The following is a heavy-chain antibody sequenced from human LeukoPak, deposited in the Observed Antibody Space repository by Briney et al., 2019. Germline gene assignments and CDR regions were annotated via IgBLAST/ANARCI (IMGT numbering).Heavy chain of an antibody. J-gene: IGHJ5*02. Sequence: GASVKVSCKASGYTFTSYGISWVRQAPGQGLGWMGWISAYNGNTNYAQKLQGRVTMTTDTSTSTAYMELRSLRSDDTAVYYCAGQLLSFSMNWFDPWGQGTLVTVSS. CDR1: GYTFTSYG. V-gene: IGHV1-18*01. CDR2: ISAYNGNT. CDR3: AGQLLSFSMNWFDP. D-gene: IGHD2-2*01.